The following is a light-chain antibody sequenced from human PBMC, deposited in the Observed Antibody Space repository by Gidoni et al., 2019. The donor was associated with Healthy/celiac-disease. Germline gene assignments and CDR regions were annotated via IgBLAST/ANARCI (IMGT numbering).Light chain of an antibody. CDR2: DAS. V-gene: IGKV3-11*01. J-gene: IGKJ1*01. CDR1: KSVSSY. CDR3: QQRSNWPGT. Sequence: EIVLTQSPATLSLSPGERATLSCRASKSVSSYLAWYQQNPGQAPRLLICDASNRAAGIPARCSGSGSGTDFTLTISSLEPEDFAVYYCQQRSNWPGTFGQGTKVEIK.